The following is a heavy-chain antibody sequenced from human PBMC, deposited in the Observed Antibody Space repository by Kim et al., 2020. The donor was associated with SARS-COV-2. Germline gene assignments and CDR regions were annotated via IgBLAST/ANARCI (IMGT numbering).Heavy chain of an antibody. J-gene: IGHJ4*02. Sequence: LKSRVTISVDTSKNQFSLKLSSVTAADTAVYYCARWRVVVTAIREPFDYWGQGTLVTVSS. CDR3: ARWRVVVTAIREPFDY. D-gene: IGHD2-21*02. V-gene: IGHV4-39*01.